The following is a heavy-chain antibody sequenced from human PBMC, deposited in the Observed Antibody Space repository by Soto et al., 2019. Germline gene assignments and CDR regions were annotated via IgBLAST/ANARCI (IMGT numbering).Heavy chain of an antibody. V-gene: IGHV4-39*01. CDR1: GGSNSISSYY. J-gene: IGHJ6*02. D-gene: IGHD6-13*01. Sequence: SETLSLNCTVSGGSNSISSYYRGWSRQLIGKGLEWIGSIYYSGSTYYNPSLKTRVTISVDTSKTPFSLKLSSVTAADTAVYYCATSSSTNLYYYYGMDVWGQETTVTVS. CDR2: IYYSGST. CDR3: ATSSSTNLYYYYGMDV.